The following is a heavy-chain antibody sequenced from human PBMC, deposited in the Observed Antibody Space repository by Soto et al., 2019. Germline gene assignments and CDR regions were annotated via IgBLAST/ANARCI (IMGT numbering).Heavy chain of an antibody. CDR1: GCSISSSSYY. J-gene: IGHJ3*02. Sequence: NPSETLSLTCTVSGCSISSSSYYWGWIRQPPGKGLEWIGSIYYSGSTYYNPSLKSRVTISVDTSKNQFSLKLSSVTAADTAVYYCARHDRVTTVGAFDIWGQGTMVTVSS. CDR2: IYYSGST. V-gene: IGHV4-39*01. D-gene: IGHD4-17*01. CDR3: ARHDRVTTVGAFDI.